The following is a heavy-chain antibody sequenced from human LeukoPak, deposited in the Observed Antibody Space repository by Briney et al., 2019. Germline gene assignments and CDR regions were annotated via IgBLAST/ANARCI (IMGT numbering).Heavy chain of an antibody. J-gene: IGHJ5*02. D-gene: IGHD3-3*01. V-gene: IGHV1-58*02. CDR1: GFTFTSSA. CDR3: AAGLGDFWSGYSWFDP. Sequence: VASVKVSCKASGFTFTSSAMQWVRQASGQRLEWIGWIVVGSGNTNYAQKFQERVTITRDMSTSTAYMELSSLRSEDTAVYYCAAGLGDFWSGYSWFDPWGQGTLVTVSS. CDR2: IVVGSGNT.